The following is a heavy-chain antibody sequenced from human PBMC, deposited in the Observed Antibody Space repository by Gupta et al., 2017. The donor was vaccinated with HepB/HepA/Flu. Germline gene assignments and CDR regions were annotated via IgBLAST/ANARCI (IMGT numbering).Heavy chain of an antibody. D-gene: IGHD3-3*01. CDR1: GCSIISNY. Sequence: QVQLQESGPGLVKPSETLSLTCTVSGCSIISNYWAWIRQPAGKGLEWIGRIYTTGSPNYNPSLGSRVTMSGDTSKNQFSLILSSVTAADTAVYYCARIRQIRGGDAFDYWGPGTRVTVSS. CDR3: ARIRQIRGGDAFDY. CDR2: IYTTGSP. J-gene: IGHJ4*02. V-gene: IGHV4-4*07.